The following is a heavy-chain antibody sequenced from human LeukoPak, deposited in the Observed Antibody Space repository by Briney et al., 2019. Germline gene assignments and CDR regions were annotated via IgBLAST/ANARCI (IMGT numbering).Heavy chain of an antibody. Sequence: SQTLSLTCTVSGGSISSGSYYWSWIRQPAGKGLEWIGRICTSGSTNYNPSLKSRVTISVDTSKNQFSLKLSSVTAADTAVYYCARELPHYYYDSSGYFDYWGQGTLVTVSS. CDR2: ICTSGST. J-gene: IGHJ4*02. D-gene: IGHD3-22*01. CDR3: ARELPHYYYDSSGYFDY. V-gene: IGHV4-61*02. CDR1: GGSISSGSYY.